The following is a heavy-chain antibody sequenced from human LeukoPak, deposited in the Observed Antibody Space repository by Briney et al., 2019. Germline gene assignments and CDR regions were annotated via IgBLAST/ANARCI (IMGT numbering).Heavy chain of an antibody. V-gene: IGHV3-66*01. J-gene: IGHJ4*02. Sequence: GGSLRLSCAASGFTVSSNYMSWVRQAPGKGLEWVSVIYSGGSTYYADSVKGRFTISRDNSKNTLYLQMNNLGADDTAVYYCARDLATRRFDYWGQGTLVTVSS. D-gene: IGHD6-6*01. CDR3: ARDLATRRFDY. CDR1: GFTVSSNY. CDR2: IYSGGST.